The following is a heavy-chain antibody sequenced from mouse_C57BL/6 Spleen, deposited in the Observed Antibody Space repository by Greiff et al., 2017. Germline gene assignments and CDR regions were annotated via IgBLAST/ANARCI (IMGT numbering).Heavy chain of an antibody. V-gene: IGHV1-64*01. Sequence: QVQLQQPGAELVKPGASVKLSCKASGYTFTSYWMHWVKQRPGQGLEWIGMIHPNSGSTNYNEKFKSKATLTVDKSSSTAYMQLSILTSEDSAVYYCARWDGPLAMDYWGQGTSVTVSS. CDR2: IHPNSGST. J-gene: IGHJ4*01. D-gene: IGHD2-3*01. CDR3: ARWDGPLAMDY. CDR1: GYTFTSYW.